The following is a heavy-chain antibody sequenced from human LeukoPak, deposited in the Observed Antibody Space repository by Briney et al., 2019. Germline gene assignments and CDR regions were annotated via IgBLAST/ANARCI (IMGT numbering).Heavy chain of an antibody. CDR3: ARDRSTLRTFNDY. Sequence: GGSLRLSCAASGFTFGNYAMNWVRQTPGKGLEWVSAISGSSDSIYYADSVKGRFTISRDNSKNTLYLQMNSLRAEDTAVYYCARDRSTLRTFNDYWGQGTLVTVSS. D-gene: IGHD3-3*01. CDR2: ISGSSDSI. CDR1: GFTFGNYA. J-gene: IGHJ4*02. V-gene: IGHV3-23*01.